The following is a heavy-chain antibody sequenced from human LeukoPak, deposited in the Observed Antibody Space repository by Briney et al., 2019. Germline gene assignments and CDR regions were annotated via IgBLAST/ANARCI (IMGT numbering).Heavy chain of an antibody. D-gene: IGHD2-8*01. Sequence: PSETLSLTCTVSGGSISSSSYYWGWIRQPPGKGLEWIGYIYYSGSIYYNPSLKSRVTISVDTSKNQFSLKPSSVTAADTAVYYCARDRGRGGSLVLDYWGQGTLVTVSS. V-gene: IGHV4-39*07. CDR3: ARDRGRGGSLVLDY. CDR2: IYYSGSI. J-gene: IGHJ4*02. CDR1: GGSISSSSYY.